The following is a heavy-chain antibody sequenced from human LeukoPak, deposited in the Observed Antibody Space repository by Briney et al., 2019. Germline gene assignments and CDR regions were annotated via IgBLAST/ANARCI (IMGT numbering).Heavy chain of an antibody. CDR1: GFTVSSNY. J-gene: IGHJ4*01. CDR2: INQDESAK. CDR3: AKLLRDVTIYDF. D-gene: IGHD5-24*01. V-gene: IGHV3-7*01. Sequence: GGSLRLSCAASGFTVSSNYMSWVRQAPGKGLEWVASINQDESAKRYVDSVKGRFTISRDNTKNSLFLQMNSLRAEDAAFYYCAKLLRDVTIYDFWGHGTLVTVSS.